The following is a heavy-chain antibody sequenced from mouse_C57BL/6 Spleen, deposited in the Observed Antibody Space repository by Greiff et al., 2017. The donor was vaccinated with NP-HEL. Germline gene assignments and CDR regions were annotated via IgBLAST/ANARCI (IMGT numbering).Heavy chain of an antibody. CDR2: IDPSDSYT. J-gene: IGHJ4*01. CDR3: ARGDSSGYDYAMDY. Sequence: QVQLQQSGAELVMPGASVKLSCKASGYTFTSYWMHWVKQRPGQGLEWIGEIDPSDSYTNYNQKFKGKSTLTVDKSSSTAYMQLSSLTSEDSAVYYCARGDSSGYDYAMDYWGQGTSVTVSS. CDR1: GYTFTSYW. V-gene: IGHV1-69*01. D-gene: IGHD3-2*02.